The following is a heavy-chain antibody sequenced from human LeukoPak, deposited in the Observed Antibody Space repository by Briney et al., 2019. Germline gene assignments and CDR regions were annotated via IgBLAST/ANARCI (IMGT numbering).Heavy chain of an antibody. Sequence: PSETLSLTCTVSGGSISSSSYYWGWIRQPPGKGLEWIGSIYYSGSTYYNPSLKSRVTISVDTSKNQFSLKLSSVTAADTAVYYCARGVRIAVAGNIDYWGQGTLVTVSS. J-gene: IGHJ4*02. V-gene: IGHV4-39*01. CDR1: GGSISSSSYY. CDR3: ARGVRIAVAGNIDY. D-gene: IGHD6-19*01. CDR2: IYYSGST.